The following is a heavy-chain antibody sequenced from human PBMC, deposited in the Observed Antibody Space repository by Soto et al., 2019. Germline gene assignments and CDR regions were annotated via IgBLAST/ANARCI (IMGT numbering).Heavy chain of an antibody. J-gene: IGHJ4*02. CDR1: GFSLSTSGVG. CDR3: ARKPGYSGYANFDY. D-gene: IGHD5-12*01. CDR2: LYWDDDK. Sequence: SGPTLVNPTQTLTLTCTFSGFSLSTSGVGVGWIRQPPGKALEWVALLYWDDDKRFSPSLKSRLTITKDTSKNQVVLTMANMDPVDTATYYCARKPGYSGYANFDYWGQGTLVTVSS. V-gene: IGHV2-5*02.